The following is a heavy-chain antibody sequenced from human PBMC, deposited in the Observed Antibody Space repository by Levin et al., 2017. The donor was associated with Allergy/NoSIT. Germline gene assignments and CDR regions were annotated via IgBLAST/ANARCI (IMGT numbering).Heavy chain of an antibody. V-gene: IGHV3-7*01. D-gene: IGHD6-13*01. Sequence: GGSLRLSCAVSGFTFSNFWMSWVRQAPGKGLEWVANIKQDGSEKYYVDSVKGRFTISRDNAKNSLYLQMTSLRAEDTAVYYCAREEQLAAVGYWGQGTLVTVSS. J-gene: IGHJ4*02. CDR1: GFTFSNFW. CDR3: AREEQLAAVGY. CDR2: IKQDGSEK.